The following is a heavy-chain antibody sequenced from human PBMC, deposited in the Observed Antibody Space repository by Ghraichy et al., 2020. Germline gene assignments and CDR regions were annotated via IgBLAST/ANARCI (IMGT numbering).Heavy chain of an antibody. Sequence: GESLNISCAASGFSISGYGMHWVRQAPGKGLEWVALMWYHGSDQYYADSVKGRFTVSRDKSKNTVYLQMNSLRVEDTAVYYCARDLVQYDSTGYFDYWGQGTLVTVSS. J-gene: IGHJ4*02. CDR2: MWYHGSDQ. CDR1: GFSISGYG. D-gene: IGHD3-22*01. CDR3: ARDLVQYDSTGYFDY. V-gene: IGHV3-33*01.